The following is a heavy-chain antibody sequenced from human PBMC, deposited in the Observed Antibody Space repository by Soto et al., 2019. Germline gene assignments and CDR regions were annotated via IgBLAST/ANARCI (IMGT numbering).Heavy chain of an antibody. CDR2: IYDDGTT. J-gene: IGHJ3*01. CDR1: GGSISSYF. V-gene: IGHV4-59*03. D-gene: IGHD2-2*01. CDR3: VSSRSAIYGDALDV. Sequence: SETLSLTCSVSGGSISSYFGNWLRQPPGKGLEWIGYIYDDGTTDYNPSLKSRVTILLDMSKNQFSLKLSSVTAADTAVYYCVSSRSAIYGDALDVWGQGTMVTVSS.